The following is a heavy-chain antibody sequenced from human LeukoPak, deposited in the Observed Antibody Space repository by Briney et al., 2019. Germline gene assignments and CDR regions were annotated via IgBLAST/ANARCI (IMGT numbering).Heavy chain of an antibody. CDR1: GYSFDYYW. Sequence: GESLKISCKASGYSFDYYWIAWVRQMPGRGLEWMGIIYPDDSDSTYSPSFQGQVTISVDKSINTAYLQWCSLKASNTAIYYCARVGSVTNFGVVSYYFDYWGQGTLVTVSS. CDR2: IYPDDSDS. V-gene: IGHV5-51*01. J-gene: IGHJ4*02. CDR3: ARVGSVTNFGVVSYYFDY. D-gene: IGHD3-3*01.